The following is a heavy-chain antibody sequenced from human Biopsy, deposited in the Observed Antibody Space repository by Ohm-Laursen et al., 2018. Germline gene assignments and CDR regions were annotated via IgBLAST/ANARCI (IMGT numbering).Heavy chain of an antibody. CDR1: GGSISRYY. Sequence: LSLTCTVSGGSISRYYWSWIRQPPGKGLEWIGYIYYSGSTNYNPSLKSRVTISVDTSKNQFSLRLSSVTAADTAVYYCARHPTHRIQQIDYWGQGTLVTVSS. CDR3: ARHPTHRIQQIDY. D-gene: IGHD5-18*01. V-gene: IGHV4-59*08. J-gene: IGHJ4*02. CDR2: IYYSGST.